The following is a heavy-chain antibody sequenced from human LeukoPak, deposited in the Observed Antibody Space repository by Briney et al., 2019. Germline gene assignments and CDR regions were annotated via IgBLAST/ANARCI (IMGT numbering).Heavy chain of an antibody. D-gene: IGHD2-21*02. V-gene: IGHV1-2*02. Sequence: ASVKLSCKASGYTFTGYYMHWVRQAPGQGLEWMGWINPNSGGTNYAQKFQGRVTMTRDTSISTAYMELSRLRSDDTAVYYCARVASCGGDCHKAFDIWGQGTMVTVSS. J-gene: IGHJ3*02. CDR2: INPNSGGT. CDR3: ARVASCGGDCHKAFDI. CDR1: GYTFTGYY.